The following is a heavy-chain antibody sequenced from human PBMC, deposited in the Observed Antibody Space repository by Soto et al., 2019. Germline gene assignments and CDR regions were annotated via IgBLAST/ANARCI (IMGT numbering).Heavy chain of an antibody. J-gene: IGHJ4*02. Sequence: EVQLLESGGGLVQPGGSLRLSCAASGFTFSSYAMSWVRQAPGKGLEWVSAISGSGGSTYYADSVKGRFTISRDNSKNTLYLQMNSLRAEDTAVYYWAKDLVVVVAAELDYWGQGTLATVSS. CDR3: AKDLVVVVAAELDY. D-gene: IGHD2-15*01. CDR1: GFTFSSYA. V-gene: IGHV3-23*01. CDR2: ISGSGGST.